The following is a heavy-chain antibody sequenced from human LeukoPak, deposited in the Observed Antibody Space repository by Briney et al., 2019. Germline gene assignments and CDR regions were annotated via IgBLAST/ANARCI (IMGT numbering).Heavy chain of an antibody. CDR2: ISYDGSNK. D-gene: IGHD2-2*01. CDR3: AKSNCSSTSCYPVYYYYGMDV. V-gene: IGHV3-30-3*01. J-gene: IGHJ6*02. CDR1: GFTFSSYA. Sequence: GRSLRLSCAASGFTFSSYAMHWVRQAPGKGLEWVTVISYDGSNKYYADSVKGRFTISRDNSKNTLYLQMNSLRAEDTAVYYCAKSNCSSTSCYPVYYYYGMDVWGQGTTVTVSS.